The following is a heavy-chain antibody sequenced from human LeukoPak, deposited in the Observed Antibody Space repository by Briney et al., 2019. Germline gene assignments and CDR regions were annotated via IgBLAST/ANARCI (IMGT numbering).Heavy chain of an antibody. CDR2: IYYSGST. Sequence: SETLSLTCTVSGGSISSYYWSWIRQPPGKGLEWIGCIYYSGSTNYNPSLKSRVTISVDTSKNQFSLKLSSVTAADTAVYYCARDAGGDGYNPFDYWGQGTLVTVSS. CDR3: ARDAGGDGYNPFDY. V-gene: IGHV4-59*01. J-gene: IGHJ4*02. CDR1: GGSISSYY. D-gene: IGHD5-24*01.